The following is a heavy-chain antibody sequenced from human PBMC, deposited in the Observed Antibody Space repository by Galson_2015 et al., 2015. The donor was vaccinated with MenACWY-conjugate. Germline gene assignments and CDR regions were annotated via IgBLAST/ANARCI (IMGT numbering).Heavy chain of an antibody. CDR1: GFTFSSYA. V-gene: IGHV3-23*01. CDR2: ISGGGGGT. Sequence: SLRLSCAASGFTFSSYAMTWVRKAPGKGLEWVSVISGGGGGTYYAVSVKGRFTISRDNSKNTLYLQMNSLRAEDTAVYYCAKAKRDCGDGSYLNWFDPWGQGTLVTVSS. J-gene: IGHJ5*02. D-gene: IGHD2-15*01. CDR3: AKAKRDCGDGSYLNWFDP.